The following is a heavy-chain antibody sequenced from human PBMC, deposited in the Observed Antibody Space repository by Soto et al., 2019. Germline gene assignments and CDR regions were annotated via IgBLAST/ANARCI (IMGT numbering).Heavy chain of an antibody. CDR3: AVSTGEGFYYYGMDV. V-gene: IGHV1-8*01. Sequence: QVQLVQSGAEVKKPGASVKVSCKASGYTFTSYDISWVRQATGQGLEWMGWMNPNSGNTGYAQKFQGRVTMTRNTSISTAYMELSSLRSEDTAVSYCAVSTGEGFYYYGMDVWGQGTTVTVSS. CDR2: MNPNSGNT. J-gene: IGHJ6*02. CDR1: GYTFTSYD.